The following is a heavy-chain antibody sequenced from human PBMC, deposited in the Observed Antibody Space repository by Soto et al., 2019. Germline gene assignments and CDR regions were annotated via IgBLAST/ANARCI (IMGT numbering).Heavy chain of an antibody. CDR2: IYYSGST. J-gene: IGHJ4*02. V-gene: IGHV4-59*01. Sequence: PSETLSLTCTVSGGSISSYYWSWIRQPPGKGLEWIGYIYYSGSTNYNPSLKSRVTISVDTSKNQFSLKLSSVTAADTAVYYCASSGWFHNDNFDYCGQGTLVTLSS. CDR1: GGSISSYY. D-gene: IGHD6-19*01. CDR3: ASSGWFHNDNFDY.